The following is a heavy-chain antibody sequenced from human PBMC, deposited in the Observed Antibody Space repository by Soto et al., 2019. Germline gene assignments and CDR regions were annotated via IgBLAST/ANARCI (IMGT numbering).Heavy chain of an antibody. CDR3: ARGRYGDY. V-gene: IGHV1-18*01. CDR2: ISAHNGNT. Sequence: QVHLVQSGAEVKKPGASVKVSCQGSGYAFTTYGITWVRQAPGQGLEWMGWISAHNGNTNYAQKLQGRVTVTRDTSTSTADMELRGLRYDDTTVYCCARGRYGDYWGQGALVTVSS. CDR1: GYAFTTYG. J-gene: IGHJ4*02. D-gene: IGHD1-1*01.